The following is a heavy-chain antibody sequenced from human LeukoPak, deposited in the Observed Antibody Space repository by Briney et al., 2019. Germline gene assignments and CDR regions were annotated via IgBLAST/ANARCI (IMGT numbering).Heavy chain of an antibody. J-gene: IGHJ4*02. CDR3: ARGSYSSGWYVDY. CDR1: GFTFSSYA. V-gene: IGHV3-30*04. Sequence: GGSLRLSCAASGFTFSSYAMHWVRQAPGKGLEWVAVISYDGSNKYYADSVKGRFTISRDNSKNTVYLQMNSLRAEDTAVYYCARGSYSSGWYVDYWGQGTLVTVSS. CDR2: ISYDGSNK. D-gene: IGHD6-25*01.